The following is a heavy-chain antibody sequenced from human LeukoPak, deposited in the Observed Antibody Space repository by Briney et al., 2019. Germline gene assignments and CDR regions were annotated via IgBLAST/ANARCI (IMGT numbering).Heavy chain of an antibody. CDR3: ARKPQQKPFDI. CDR2: IIPIFGTA. Sequence: GASVKVSCKASGGTFSSYAISWVRQAPGQGLEWMGGIIPIFGTANYAQKFQGRVTMTTDTSTSTAYMELRSLRSDDTAVYYCARKPQQKPFDIWGQGTMVTVSS. J-gene: IGHJ3*02. V-gene: IGHV1-69*05. CDR1: GGTFSSYA.